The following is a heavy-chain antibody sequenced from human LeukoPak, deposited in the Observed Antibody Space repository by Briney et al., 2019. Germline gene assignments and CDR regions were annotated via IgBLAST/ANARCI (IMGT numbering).Heavy chain of an antibody. V-gene: IGHV6-1*01. CDR2: TYYRSKWYD. D-gene: IGHD7-27*01. CDR1: GDSVSSNSAA. J-gene: IGHJ4*02. CDR3: ARGLGSFDY. Sequence: SQTLPLTCAISGDSVSSNSAAWHWIRQSPSRGLEWLGRTYYRSKWYDDYAVSVKSRITIKPDTSKNQVSLQLNSVTPEDTAVYYCARGLGSFDYWGQGTLVTVSS.